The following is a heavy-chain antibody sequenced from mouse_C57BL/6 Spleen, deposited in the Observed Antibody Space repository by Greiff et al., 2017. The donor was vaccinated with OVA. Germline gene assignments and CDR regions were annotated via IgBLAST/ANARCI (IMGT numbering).Heavy chain of an antibody. Sequence: VHVKQSGPELVKPGASVKIPCKASGYTFTDYNMDWVKQSHGKSLEWIGDINPNNGGTIYNQKFKGKATLTVDKSSSTAYMELRSLTSEDTAVYYCARSIYYYGSHWYFDVWGTGTTVTVSS. J-gene: IGHJ1*03. D-gene: IGHD1-1*01. CDR2: INPNNGGT. CDR1: GYTFTDYN. CDR3: ARSIYYYGSHWYFDV. V-gene: IGHV1-18*01.